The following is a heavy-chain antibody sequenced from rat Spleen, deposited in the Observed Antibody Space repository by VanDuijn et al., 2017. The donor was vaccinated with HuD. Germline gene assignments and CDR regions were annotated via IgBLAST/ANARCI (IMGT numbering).Heavy chain of an antibody. CDR2: ISPSGGST. V-gene: IGHV5-19*01. CDR3: ATHTTGIPLFAY. D-gene: IGHD1-9*01. J-gene: IGHJ3*01. Sequence: EVQLVESGGGLVQPGRSLKLSCAASGFTFSNYGMHWIRQAPTKGLEWVASISPSGGSTYYRDSVKCRFTISRHNTQKTLYLQMDSLRSEDKATYYCATHTTGIPLFAYWGQGTLVTVSS. CDR1: GFTFSNYG.